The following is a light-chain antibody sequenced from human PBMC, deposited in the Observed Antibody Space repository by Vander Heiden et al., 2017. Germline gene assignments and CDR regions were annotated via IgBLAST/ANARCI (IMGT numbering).Light chain of an antibody. Sequence: SYELTQPLSVSVSPGQTASITCSGDKLGDKYACWYQQKPGQSPVLVIYQDSKRPSGIPERFSGSNSGNTATLTISGTQAMDEADYYCQAWDSSTAGVVFGGGTKLTVL. V-gene: IGLV3-1*01. J-gene: IGLJ2*01. CDR1: KLGDKY. CDR2: QDS. CDR3: QAWDSSTAGVV.